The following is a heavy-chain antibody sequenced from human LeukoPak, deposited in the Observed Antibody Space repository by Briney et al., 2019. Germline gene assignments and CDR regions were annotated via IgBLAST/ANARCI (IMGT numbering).Heavy chain of an antibody. CDR2: INPNSGGT. CDR1: GYTFTGYY. Sequence: ASVKVSCKASGYTFTGYYMHWVRQAPGQGLEWMGWINPNSGGTNYAQKFQGRVTMTRDTSISTAYMELSRLRSEDTAVYYCARDNDSRDPPHFDYWGQGTLVTVSS. J-gene: IGHJ4*02. CDR3: ARDNDSRDPPHFDY. D-gene: IGHD3-16*01. V-gene: IGHV1-2*02.